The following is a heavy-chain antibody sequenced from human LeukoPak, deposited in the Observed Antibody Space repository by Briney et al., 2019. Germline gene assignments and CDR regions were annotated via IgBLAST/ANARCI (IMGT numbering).Heavy chain of an antibody. CDR3: AREYYYDSSALPNDY. D-gene: IGHD3-22*01. J-gene: IGHJ4*02. V-gene: IGHV1-8*01. CDR1: GYTLTELS. Sequence: ASVKVPCKVSGYTLTELSMHWVRQATGQGLEWMGWMNPNSGNTGYAQKFHGRVTMTRNTSINTAYMELSSLRSEDTAVYYCAREYYYDSSALPNDYWGQGTLVTVSS. CDR2: MNPNSGNT.